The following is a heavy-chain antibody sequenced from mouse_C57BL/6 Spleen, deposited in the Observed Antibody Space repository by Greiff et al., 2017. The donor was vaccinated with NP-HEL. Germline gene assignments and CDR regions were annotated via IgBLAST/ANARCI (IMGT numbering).Heavy chain of an antibody. CDR1: GYTFTSYW. CDR2: IDPSDSYT. J-gene: IGHJ1*03. D-gene: IGHD1-1*01. Sequence: QVQLQQPGAELVRPGTSVKLSCKASGYTFTSYWMHWVKQRPGQGLEWIGVIDPSDSYTNYNQKFKGKATLTVDTSSSTAYMQLSSLTSEDSAVYYCARYRYYGSSYNLYFGGWGTGTTVTV. V-gene: IGHV1-59*01. CDR3: ARYRYYGSSYNLYFGG.